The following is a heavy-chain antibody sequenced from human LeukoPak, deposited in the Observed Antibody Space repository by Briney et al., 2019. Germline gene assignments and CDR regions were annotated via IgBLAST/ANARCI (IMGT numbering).Heavy chain of an antibody. J-gene: IGHJ6*03. CDR2: INPSGST. CDR1: GGSFSGYY. D-gene: IGHD3-22*01. Sequence: SETLSLTCAVYGGSFSGYYWTWIRQSPGKGLEWIGEINPSGSTYYNPSLKSRLTISRDTSKNQFSQRLSSVTAADTAVYYCARGRQEISMIIVVMTGVSYYLDVWGKGTTVTVS. CDR3: ARGRQEISMIIVVMTGVSYYLDV. V-gene: IGHV4-34*01.